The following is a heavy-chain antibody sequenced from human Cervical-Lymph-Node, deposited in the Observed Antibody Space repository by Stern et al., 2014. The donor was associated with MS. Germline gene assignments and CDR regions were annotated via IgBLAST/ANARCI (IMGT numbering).Heavy chain of an antibody. J-gene: IGHJ4*02. CDR3: ARDRGVGGLFDY. CDR2: ISVSGTT. D-gene: IGHD3-10*01. V-gene: IGHV4-61*02. CDR1: GDSFYSGSYY. Sequence: QVQLQESGPGLVKPTQTLSVTCTVSGDSFYSGSYYWSWIRQSPGKGLVWMGRISVSGTTNGNPSHKRRLTMTIATSRNQSTLRLGSVTAADTAVYYCARDRGVGGLFDYWGQGTLGIVSS.